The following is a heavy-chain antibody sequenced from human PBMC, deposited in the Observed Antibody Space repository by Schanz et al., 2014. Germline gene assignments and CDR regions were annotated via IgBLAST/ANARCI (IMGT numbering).Heavy chain of an antibody. D-gene: IGHD6-6*01. CDR2: INPNSGGT. Sequence: QVQLVQSGAEVQKPGASVKVSCKASGYTFTGYYMHWVRQAPGQGLEWMGWINPNSGGTNYAQKFQGRVTMTRDTSISTAYMELSRLRSDDTAVYYCARAGQDFEYSSLSPIWYFDLWGRGTLVTVSS. CDR3: ARAGQDFEYSSLSPIWYFDL. J-gene: IGHJ2*01. V-gene: IGHV1-2*02. CDR1: GYTFTGYY.